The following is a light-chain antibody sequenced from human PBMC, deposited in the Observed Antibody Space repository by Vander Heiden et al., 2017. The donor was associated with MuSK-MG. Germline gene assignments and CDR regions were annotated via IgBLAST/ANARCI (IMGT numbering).Light chain of an antibody. J-gene: IGKJ2*01. CDR3: RQALQTPST. V-gene: IGKV2-28*01. CDR1: QSLPHSNGYNY. Sequence: DIVMTQSPLSLPVTPGEPASISCRSSQSLPHSNGYNYLDWYLQKPGQSPQLLIYLGSNRASGVPDRFSGSGSGTDFTLKISRVEAEDVGVYYCRQALQTPSTFGQGTKMEIK. CDR2: LGS.